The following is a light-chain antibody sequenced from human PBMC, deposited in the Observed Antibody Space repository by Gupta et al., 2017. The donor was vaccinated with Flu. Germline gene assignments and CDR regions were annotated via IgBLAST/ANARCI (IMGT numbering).Light chain of an antibody. CDR2: CAS. CDR3: WNT. CDR1: QSLRSNY. Sequence: EFVLTHSPGTLSLPAEERATLSCRTGQSLRSNYLAWYQRKPGQAPRLLIDCASSRATGIPDRLRGSGSGTDFTLTISRLEPEDWWSLNSWNTFGQETKPEIK. V-gene: IGKV3-20*01. J-gene: IGKJ2*01.